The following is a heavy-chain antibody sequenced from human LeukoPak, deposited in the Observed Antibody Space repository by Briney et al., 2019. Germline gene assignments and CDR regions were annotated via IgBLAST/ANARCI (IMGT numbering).Heavy chain of an antibody. D-gene: IGHD2-15*01. CDR2: IYSGGST. J-gene: IGHJ5*02. Sequence: GGSLRLSCAASGFTVSSNYMSWVRQAPGKGLEWVSVIYSGGSTYYADSVKGRFTISRDNSKNTLYLQMNSLRDEDTAVYYCARVVVAATPWFDPWGQGTLVTVSS. CDR1: GFTVSSNY. V-gene: IGHV3-53*01. CDR3: ARVVVAATPWFDP.